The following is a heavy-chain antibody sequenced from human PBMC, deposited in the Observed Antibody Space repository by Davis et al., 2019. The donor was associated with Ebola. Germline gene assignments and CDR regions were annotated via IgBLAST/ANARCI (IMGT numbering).Heavy chain of an antibody. D-gene: IGHD2-15*01. Sequence: SETLSLTCAVYGGSFSNYYWSWIRQPPGKGLEWIGEINHGGNTNYNPSLKSRVSMSVDTSKNQFSLNLMSVTAADTAVYYCARWSVYYYYGFDVWGQGTTVTVSS. CDR3: ARWSVYYYYGFDV. J-gene: IGHJ6*02. CDR1: GGSFSNYY. CDR2: INHGGNT. V-gene: IGHV4-34*01.